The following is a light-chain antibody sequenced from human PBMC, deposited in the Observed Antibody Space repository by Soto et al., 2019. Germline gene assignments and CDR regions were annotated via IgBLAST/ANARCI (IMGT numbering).Light chain of an antibody. V-gene: IGKV3-11*01. CDR2: DAS. J-gene: IGKJ1*01. CDR3: QQYGSSGT. CDR1: QSISSY. Sequence: IVLTQYPSTLALSPVDRATLSCRASQSISSYLAWYQQRPGQPSRLLIYDASNRATGIPARFSGSGSGTDFTLTISSLEPEDFAVYYCQQYGSSGTFGQGTKVDI.